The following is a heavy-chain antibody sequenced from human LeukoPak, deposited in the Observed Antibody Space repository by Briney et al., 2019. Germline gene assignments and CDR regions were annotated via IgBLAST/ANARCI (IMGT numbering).Heavy chain of an antibody. Sequence: GASVKVSCKASGYTFTGYYMHWVRQAPGQGLEWMGWINPNSGGTNYAQKFQGRVTMTRDASISTAYMELSRLRSDDTAVYYCAGSRYLDWLLEDYWGQGTLVTVSS. J-gene: IGHJ4*02. CDR1: GYTFTGYY. V-gene: IGHV1-2*02. CDR3: AGSRYLDWLLEDY. CDR2: INPNSGGT. D-gene: IGHD3-9*01.